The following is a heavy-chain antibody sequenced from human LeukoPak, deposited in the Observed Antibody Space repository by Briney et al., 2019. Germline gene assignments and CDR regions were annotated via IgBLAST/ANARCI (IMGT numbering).Heavy chain of an antibody. Sequence: SETLSLTCTVSGGSTSSYYWSWIRQPPGKGLEWIGYIYYSGSTNYNPSLKSRVTISVDTSKNQFSLKLGSVTAADTAVYYCAGVWLRFLGTDGYMDVWGKGTTVTVSS. D-gene: IGHD3-3*01. CDR1: GGSTSSYY. CDR2: IYYSGST. J-gene: IGHJ6*03. CDR3: AGVWLRFLGTDGYMDV. V-gene: IGHV4-59*01.